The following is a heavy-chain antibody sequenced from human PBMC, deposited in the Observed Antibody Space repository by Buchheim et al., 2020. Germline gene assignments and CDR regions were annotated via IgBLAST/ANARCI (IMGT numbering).Heavy chain of an antibody. CDR2: IDPSDSYT. D-gene: IGHD6-13*01. CDR3: ARRGSSSWTHSDY. J-gene: IGHJ4*02. Sequence: EVQLVQSGAEVKKPGESLRISCKGSGYSFTSYWISWVRQMPGKGLEWMGRIDPSDSYTNYSPSFQGHVTISAEQSLRTASLQWSSLKAADTAMYYCARRGSSSWTHSDYWGQGTL. V-gene: IGHV5-10-1*03. CDR1: GYSFTSYW.